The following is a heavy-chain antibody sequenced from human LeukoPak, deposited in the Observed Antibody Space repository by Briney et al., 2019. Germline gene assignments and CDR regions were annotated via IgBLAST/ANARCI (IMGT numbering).Heavy chain of an antibody. CDR1: GFTFSSYG. CDR2: ISGSGGST. D-gene: IGHD3-10*01. Sequence: GGSLRLSCAASGFTFSSYGMSWVRQAPGKGLEWVSAISGSGGSTYYADSVKGRFTISRDNSKNTLYLQMNSLRAEDTAVYYCARDALLWFGELLSDYWGQGTLVTVSS. J-gene: IGHJ4*02. V-gene: IGHV3-23*01. CDR3: ARDALLWFGELLSDY.